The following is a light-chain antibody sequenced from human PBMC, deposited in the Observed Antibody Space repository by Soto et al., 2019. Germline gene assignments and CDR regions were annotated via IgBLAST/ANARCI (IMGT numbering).Light chain of an antibody. J-gene: IGKJ1*01. CDR1: QSLLHVSGYIY. CDR2: LGS. Sequence: EIVMTQSPLSLPVTPGEPASISCRSSQSLLHVSGYIYLDWYVQKPGQSPQLLIFLGSNRASGVPDRVSGSGSGIDFTLHISRVEAEDVGPVYYCMQALQTPRTFGRGTTLEI. CDR3: MQALQTPRT. V-gene: IGKV2-28*01.